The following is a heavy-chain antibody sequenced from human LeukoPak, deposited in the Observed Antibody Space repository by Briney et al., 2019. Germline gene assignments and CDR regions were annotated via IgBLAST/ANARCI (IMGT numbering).Heavy chain of an antibody. Sequence: ASVKVSCKASGYSLTTYGLTWVRQAPGQGLEWMGWITPHNGNTLYAQKLQGRVTMTADTSTSTAYMELRSLRSDDTAEYYCARGSGSRIFYALDIWGQGTMVTVSS. CDR3: ARGSGSRIFYALDI. J-gene: IGHJ3*02. D-gene: IGHD3-3*02. V-gene: IGHV1-18*01. CDR2: ITPHNGNT. CDR1: GYSLTTYG.